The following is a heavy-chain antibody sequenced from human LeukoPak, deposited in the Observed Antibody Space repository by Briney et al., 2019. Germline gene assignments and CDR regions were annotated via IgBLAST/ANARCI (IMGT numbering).Heavy chain of an antibody. V-gene: IGHV3-7*01. CDR1: GFTFSSYG. J-gene: IGHJ6*03. CDR2: IKQDGSEK. Sequence: GGSLRLSCAASGFTFSSYGMHWVRQAPGKGLEWVANIKQDGSEKYYVDSVKGRFTISRDNAKNSLYLQMNSLRAEDTAVYYCARGAPGDYYYYMDVWGKGTTVTVSS. CDR3: ARGAPGDYYYYMDV.